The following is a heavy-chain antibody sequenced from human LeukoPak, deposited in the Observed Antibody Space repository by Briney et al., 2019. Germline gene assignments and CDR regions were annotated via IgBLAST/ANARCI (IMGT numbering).Heavy chain of an antibody. D-gene: IGHD2-15*01. Sequence: ASVKVSCKASGGTFSSYAISWVRQASGQGLEWMGRIIPILGIANYAQKFQGRVTITADKSTSTAYMELSSLRSEDTAVYYCARDLRSGYCSGGSCYSNYDYWGQGTLVTVSS. V-gene: IGHV1-69*04. CDR2: IIPILGIA. CDR3: ARDLRSGYCSGGSCYSNYDY. CDR1: GGTFSSYA. J-gene: IGHJ4*02.